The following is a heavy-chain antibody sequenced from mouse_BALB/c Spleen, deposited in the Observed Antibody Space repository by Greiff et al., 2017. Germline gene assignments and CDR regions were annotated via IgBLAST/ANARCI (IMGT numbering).Heavy chain of an antibody. CDR2: ISYSGST. D-gene: IGHD1-2*01. J-gene: IGHJ1*01. V-gene: IGHV3-8*02. Sequence: EVKLMESGPSLVKPSQTLSLTCSVTGDSITSGYWNWIRKFPGNKLEYMGYISYSGSTYYNPSLKSRISITRDTSKNQYYLQLNSVTTEDTATYYCARSHYYGDWYFDVWGAGTTVTVSS. CDR1: GDSITSGY. CDR3: ARSHYYGDWYFDV.